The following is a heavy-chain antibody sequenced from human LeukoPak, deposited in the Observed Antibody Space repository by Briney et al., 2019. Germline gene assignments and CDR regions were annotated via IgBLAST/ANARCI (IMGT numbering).Heavy chain of an antibody. J-gene: IGHJ4*02. D-gene: IGHD2-15*01. CDR2: INPNSGGT. CDR1: GYTFTGYY. Sequence: APVKVSCKASGYTFTGYYMHWVRQAPGQGLEWMGWINPNSGGTNYAQKFQGRVTITRDTSISTAYMELSRLRSDDTAVYYCARDWSCSGGSCRDYWGQGTLVTVSS. V-gene: IGHV1-2*02. CDR3: ARDWSCSGGSCRDY.